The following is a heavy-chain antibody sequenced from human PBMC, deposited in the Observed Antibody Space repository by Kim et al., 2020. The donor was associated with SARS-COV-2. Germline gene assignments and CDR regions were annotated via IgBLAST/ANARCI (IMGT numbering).Heavy chain of an antibody. V-gene: IGHV3-33*01. D-gene: IGHD3-3*01. CDR1: GFILSDYG. J-gene: IGHJ5*02. CDR2: MWYDGRNK. CDR3: AATPSYDFPFDP. Sequence: GGSLRLSCAASGFILSDYGMHWVRQAPGKGLEWVAVMWYDGRNKYYADTVKGRFTISRDNSKNTMFLQMNSLRVEDTAVYYCAATPSYDFPFDPWGQGTLVTVAS.